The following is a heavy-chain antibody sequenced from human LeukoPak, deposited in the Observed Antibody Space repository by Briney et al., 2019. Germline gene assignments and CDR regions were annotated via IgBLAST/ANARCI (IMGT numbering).Heavy chain of an antibody. D-gene: IGHD3-22*01. J-gene: IGHJ4*02. CDR3: AKDLDSSGSHYVVDN. Sequence: GGSLRLSCADSGFTFSSYAMSWVRQAPGKGLEWVSLISASGGDTQYADSVKGRFTISRDNSKNTLSLQMNSLRAEDTAVYYCAKDLDSSGSHYVVDNWGQGTLVTVSS. CDR1: GFTFSSYA. CDR2: ISASGGDT. V-gene: IGHV3-23*01.